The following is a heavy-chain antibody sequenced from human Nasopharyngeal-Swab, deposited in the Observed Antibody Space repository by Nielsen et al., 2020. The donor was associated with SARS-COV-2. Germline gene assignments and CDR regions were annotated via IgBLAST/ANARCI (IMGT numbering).Heavy chain of an antibody. Sequence: SETLSLTCTVSGGSVSSGSYYWSWIRQPPGKGLEWIGYIYYSGSTNYNPSLKSRVTISVDTSKNQFSLKLSSVTAADTAVYYCARDHVGYCSGGSCSTGYHYYYYMDVWGKGTTVTVSS. CDR1: GGSVSSGSYY. D-gene: IGHD2-15*01. V-gene: IGHV4-61*01. J-gene: IGHJ6*03. CDR3: ARDHVGYCSGGSCSTGYHYYYYMDV. CDR2: IYYSGST.